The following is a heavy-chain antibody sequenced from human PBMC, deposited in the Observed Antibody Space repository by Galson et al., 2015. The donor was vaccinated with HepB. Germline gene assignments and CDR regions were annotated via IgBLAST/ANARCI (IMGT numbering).Heavy chain of an antibody. J-gene: IGHJ4*02. CDR3: ARAGAAADDFDY. V-gene: IGHV3-21*01. CDR2: ISSSSSYI. CDR1: GFTFSSYS. Sequence: SLRLSCAASGFTFSSYSMNWVRQAPGKGLEWVSSISSSSSYIYYADSVKGRFTISRDNAKNSLYLQMNSLRAEDTAVYYCARAGAAADDFDYWGQGTLVTVSS. D-gene: IGHD6-13*01.